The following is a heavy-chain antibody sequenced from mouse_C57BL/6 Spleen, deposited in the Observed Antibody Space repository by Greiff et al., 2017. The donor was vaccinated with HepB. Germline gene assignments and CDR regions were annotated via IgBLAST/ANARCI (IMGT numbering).Heavy chain of an antibody. CDR1: GYTFTDYY. CDR3: ARERRGDFDY. CDR2: IYPGSGNT. Sequence: VQLQQSGAELVRPGASVKLSCKASGYTFTDYYINWVKQRPGQGLEWIARIYPGSGNTYYNEKFKGKATLTAEKSSSTAYMQLSSLTSEDSAVYFCARERRGDFDYWGQGTTLTVSS. J-gene: IGHJ2*01. V-gene: IGHV1-76*01.